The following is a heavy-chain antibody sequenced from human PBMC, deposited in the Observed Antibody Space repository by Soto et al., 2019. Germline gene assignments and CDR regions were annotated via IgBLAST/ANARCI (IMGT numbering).Heavy chain of an antibody. CDR3: ARYSNWYYFDY. CDR2: IYYSGST. Sequence: QVQLQESGPGLVKPSETLSLTCTVSGGSISSGGYYWSWVRQHPGKGLEWIGYIYYSGSTYYNPSLKSRVTISVDTSKNQFSLKLSSVTAADTAVYYCARYSNWYYFDYWGQGTLVPVSS. CDR1: GGSISSGGYY. V-gene: IGHV4-31*03. D-gene: IGHD4-4*01. J-gene: IGHJ4*02.